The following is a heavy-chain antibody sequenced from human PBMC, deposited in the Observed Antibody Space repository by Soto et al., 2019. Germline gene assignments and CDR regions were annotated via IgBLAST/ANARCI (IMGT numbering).Heavy chain of an antibody. Sequence: SETLSLTCTVSGGSVSSGSYYWSWIRQPPGKGLEWIGYIYYSGSTNYNPSLKSRVTISVDTSKNQFSLKLSSVTAADTAVYYCVRDRRDYVWGSYSYTITPYYGMDVWGQGTTVTVSS. J-gene: IGHJ6*02. CDR2: IYYSGST. D-gene: IGHD3-16*02. CDR1: GGSVSSGSYY. CDR3: VRDRRDYVWGSYSYTITPYYGMDV. V-gene: IGHV4-61*01.